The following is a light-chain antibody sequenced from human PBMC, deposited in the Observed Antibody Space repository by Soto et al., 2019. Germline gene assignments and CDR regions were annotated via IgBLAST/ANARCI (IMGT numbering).Light chain of an antibody. CDR1: QSVASY. Sequence: EIVLTQSPATLSLSPGERATLSCRASQSVASYLAWYQQKPGQAPRLLIYDASIRATGTPARFSGSASGTDFTLTISSLEPDDFAVYYCQQRGDWPLTFGGGTRVEIK. V-gene: IGKV3-11*01. CDR2: DAS. J-gene: IGKJ4*01. CDR3: QQRGDWPLT.